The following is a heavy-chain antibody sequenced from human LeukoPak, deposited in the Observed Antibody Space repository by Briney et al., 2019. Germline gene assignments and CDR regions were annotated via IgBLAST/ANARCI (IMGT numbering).Heavy chain of an antibody. CDR1: GFTFSTYD. D-gene: IGHD6-19*01. V-gene: IGHV3-21*01. J-gene: IGHJ4*02. Sequence: GGSLRLSCSASGFTFSTYDLYWVRQAPGKGLEWVSSITSTSSYIYYADSVKGRFTISRDNVKNLLFLQMDSLRAEDTAVYYCARYVGPNIAVSGSDYWGQGTLVTVSS. CDR3: ARYVGPNIAVSGSDY. CDR2: ITSTSSYI.